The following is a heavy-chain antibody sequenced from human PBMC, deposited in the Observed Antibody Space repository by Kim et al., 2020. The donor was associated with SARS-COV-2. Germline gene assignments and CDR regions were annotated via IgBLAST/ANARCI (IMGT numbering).Heavy chain of an antibody. V-gene: IGHV4-34*01. Sequence: SETLSLTCAVYGGSFSGYYWSWIRQPPGKGLEWIGEINHSGSTNYNPSLKSRVTISVDTSKNQFSLKLSSVTAADTAVYYCARRRVTMIVVVIKSGGMDVLGQGTTVTVSS. CDR1: GGSFSGYY. CDR3: ARRRVTMIVVVIKSGGMDV. D-gene: IGHD3-22*01. CDR2: INHSGST. J-gene: IGHJ6*02.